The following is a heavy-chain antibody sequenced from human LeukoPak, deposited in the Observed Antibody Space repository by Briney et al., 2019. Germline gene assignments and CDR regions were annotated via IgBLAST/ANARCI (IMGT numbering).Heavy chain of an antibody. CDR3: TRELRQWLVYYYYYMDV. Sequence: PGGSLRLSCTASGFTFGDYAMSWVRQAPGKGLEWVGFIRSKAYGGTTEYAASVKGRFTISRDDSKSIAYLQMNSLKTEDTAVYYCTRELRQWLVYYYYYMDVWGKGTTVTISS. CDR1: GFTFGDYA. D-gene: IGHD6-19*01. J-gene: IGHJ6*03. CDR2: IRSKAYGGTT. V-gene: IGHV3-49*04.